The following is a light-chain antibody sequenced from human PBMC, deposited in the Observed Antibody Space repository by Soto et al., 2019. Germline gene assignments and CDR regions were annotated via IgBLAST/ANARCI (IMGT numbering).Light chain of an antibody. CDR1: QTVGRY. V-gene: IGKV3-11*01. CDR2: DAS. CDR3: QHRLHWTIT. J-gene: IGKJ5*01. Sequence: DIVLTQSPATLSLSPGDSVTLSCWASQTVGRYLSWYQQSPGQGPRLLVYDASNRATGVPARFSGSGSDTVFTLTISSLEPEDFAVYYCQHRLHWTITFGHGTRLEI.